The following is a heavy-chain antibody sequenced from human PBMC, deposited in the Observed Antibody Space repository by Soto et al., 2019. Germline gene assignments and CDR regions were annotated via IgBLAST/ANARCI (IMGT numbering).Heavy chain of an antibody. CDR2: ISYDGSGT. CDR1: AFTFSDYA. V-gene: IGHV3-30-3*01. J-gene: IGHJ2*01. D-gene: IGHD1-26*01. CDR3: ARDARIGTDWYFDL. Sequence: GGSLRLSCVGSAFTFSDYAIHWVRQAPGKGQDWVAAISYDGSGTYYADSVKGRFTISRDNSKNTLYLQMNSLRVEDTAVYYCARDARIGTDWYFDLWGRGTLVTVS.